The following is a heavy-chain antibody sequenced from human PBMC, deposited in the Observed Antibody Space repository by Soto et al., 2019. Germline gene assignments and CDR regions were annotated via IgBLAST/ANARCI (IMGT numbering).Heavy chain of an antibody. Sequence: GDSVKVSCKASGYTFTSYYMHWVRQAPGQGLEWMGIINPSGGSTSYAQKFQGRVTMTRDTSTSTVYMELSSLRSEDTAVYYCARARNSSGWYYYYYYGMDVWGQGTTVTVSS. CDR3: ARARNSSGWYYYYYYGMDV. CDR1: GYTFTSYY. D-gene: IGHD6-19*01. V-gene: IGHV1-46*01. CDR2: INPSGGST. J-gene: IGHJ6*02.